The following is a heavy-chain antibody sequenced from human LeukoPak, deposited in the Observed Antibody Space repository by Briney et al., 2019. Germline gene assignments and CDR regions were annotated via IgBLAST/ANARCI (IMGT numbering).Heavy chain of an antibody. V-gene: IGHV3-30-3*01. CDR3: ARVWGGDSSGYSDY. Sequence: GGSLRLSCAASGFTFSSYAMHWARQAPGKGLEWVAVISYDGSNKYYADSVKGRFTISRDNSKNTLYLQMNSLRAEGTAVYYRARVWGGDSSGYSDYWGQGTLVTVSS. D-gene: IGHD3-22*01. CDR1: GFTFSSYA. CDR2: ISYDGSNK. J-gene: IGHJ4*02.